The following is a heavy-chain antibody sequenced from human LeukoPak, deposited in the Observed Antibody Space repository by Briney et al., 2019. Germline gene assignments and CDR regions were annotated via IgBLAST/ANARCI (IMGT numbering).Heavy chain of an antibody. CDR1: GFTFTSSA. CDR3: AVSSEDSTDWFDP. Sequence: SVKVSCKASGFTFTSSAMQWVRQARGQRLEWIGWIVVGSGNTNYAQKFQGRVTITRDMSTSTAYMELSSLRSEDTAVYYCAVSSEDSTDWFDPWGQGTLVTVSS. J-gene: IGHJ5*02. V-gene: IGHV1-58*02. D-gene: IGHD3-3*01. CDR2: IVVGSGNT.